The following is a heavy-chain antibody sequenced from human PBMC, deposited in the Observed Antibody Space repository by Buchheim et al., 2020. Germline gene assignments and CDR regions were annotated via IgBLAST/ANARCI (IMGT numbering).Heavy chain of an antibody. CDR1: GFTFSNYA. CDR2: ITANGANT. J-gene: IGHJ4*02. V-gene: IGHV3-23*01. Sequence: EVQLLESGGGLQQPGGSLRLSCATSGFTFSNYAMNWVRQAPGKGLEWVSVITANGANTYQADSVRGRFTISRDNSDNTLYLQMNSRRAEDTAIYYGAKGGGKYCSGGGCYSDYWGQGTL. D-gene: IGHD2-15*01. CDR3: AKGGGKYCSGGGCYSDY.